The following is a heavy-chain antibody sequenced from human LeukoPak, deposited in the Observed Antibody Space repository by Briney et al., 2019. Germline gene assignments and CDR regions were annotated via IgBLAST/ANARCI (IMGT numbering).Heavy chain of an antibody. CDR1: GFTFSVYW. CDR3: ARAACTGGSCYYA. D-gene: IGHD2-15*01. Sequence: GGSLRLSCAASGFTFSVYWMNWVRPSPGRGLEWVASIKKEGSEKYYVDSVKGRFTISRDNAKNSLYLRMSNLRSEDTAIYYCARAACTGGSCYYAWGRGTLVIVSA. J-gene: IGHJ5*02. CDR2: IKKEGSEK. V-gene: IGHV3-7*01.